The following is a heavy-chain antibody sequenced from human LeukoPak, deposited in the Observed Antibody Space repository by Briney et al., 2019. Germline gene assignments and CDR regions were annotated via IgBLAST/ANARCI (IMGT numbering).Heavy chain of an antibody. D-gene: IGHD3-9*01. CDR1: GFTFDDYA. CDR3: AKGSSLTGVDY. CDR2: ISWNSGSV. Sequence: GGSLRLSCAASGFTFDDYAMHWVRQAPGKGLEWVSGISWNSGSVGYADSVKGRFTISRDNAKNSLYLQMNSLRAEDTALYYCAKGSSLTGVDYWGQGTLVTVSS. V-gene: IGHV3-9*01. J-gene: IGHJ4*02.